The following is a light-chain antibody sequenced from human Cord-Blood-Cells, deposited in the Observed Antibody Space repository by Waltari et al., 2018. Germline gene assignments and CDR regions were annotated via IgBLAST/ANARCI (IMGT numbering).Light chain of an antibody. J-gene: IGLJ3*02. V-gene: IGLV1-40*01. CDR2: GNS. CDR3: QSYDNSLSGWV. Sequence: QSVLTQPPSVSGAPGQRVTISCTGSSSNIGAGYDVHWYQQLPGTAPKLLSYGNSHRPSGVPDRFSGSKSGTSASLAITGLQAEDEADYYCQSYDNSLSGWVFGGGTKLTVL. CDR1: SSNIGAGYD.